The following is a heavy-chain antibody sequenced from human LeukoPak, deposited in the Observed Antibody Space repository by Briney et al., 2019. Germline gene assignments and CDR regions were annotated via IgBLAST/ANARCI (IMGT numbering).Heavy chain of an antibody. V-gene: IGHV1-3*01. J-gene: IGHJ6*02. CDR2: INAGNGNT. CDR1: GYTFTSYA. Sequence: ASVKVSCKASGYTFTSYAMHWVRQAPGQRLEWMGWINAGNGNTKYSQKFQGRVTITRDTSTSTVYMELSSLRSEDTAVYYCARDQYYDFWGGYYRYYYGMDVWGQGTTVTVSS. D-gene: IGHD3-3*01. CDR3: ARDQYYDFWGGYYRYYYGMDV.